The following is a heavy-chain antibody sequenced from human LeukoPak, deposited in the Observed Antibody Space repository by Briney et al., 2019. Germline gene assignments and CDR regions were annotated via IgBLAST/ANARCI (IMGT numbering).Heavy chain of an antibody. Sequence: ASVKVSCKASGYTFTGYYMHWVRQAPGQGLEWMGWINPNSGGTNYAQKFQGRVTMTRETSISTAYMELSRLRSDETAVYYCARDPEELVVVPAAIPPHEDYWGQGTLVTVSS. V-gene: IGHV1-2*02. CDR3: ARDPEELVVVPAAIPPHEDY. D-gene: IGHD2-2*01. J-gene: IGHJ4*02. CDR2: INPNSGGT. CDR1: GYTFTGYY.